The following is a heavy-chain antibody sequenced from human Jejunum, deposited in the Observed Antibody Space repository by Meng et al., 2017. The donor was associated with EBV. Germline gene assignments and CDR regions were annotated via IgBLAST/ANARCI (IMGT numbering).Heavy chain of an antibody. Sequence: QLEQQGPGSGLGKPSQTLSLTCAVSGDSITRGAYLWSWIRQPPGKGLEWIGNIYHIGSTYYNPSLKSRVTISVDRSKNQFSLKLTSVTAADTAVYYCARGGPDFGDYVPFDYWGQGTLVTVSS. V-gene: IGHV4-30-2*01. CDR1: GDSITRGAYL. D-gene: IGHD4-17*01. CDR3: ARGGPDFGDYVPFDY. CDR2: IYHIGST. J-gene: IGHJ4*02.